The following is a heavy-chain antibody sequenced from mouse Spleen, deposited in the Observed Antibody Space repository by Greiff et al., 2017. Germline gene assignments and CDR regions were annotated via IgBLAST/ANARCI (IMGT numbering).Heavy chain of an antibody. Sequence: EVMLVESGGDLVKPGGSLKLSCAASGFTFSSYGMSWVRQTPDKRLEWVATISSGGSYTYYPDSVKGRFTISRDNAKNTLYLQMSSLKSEDTAMYYCARHHYYGSSDYAMDYWGQGTSVTVSS. CDR3: ARHHYYGSSDYAMDY. CDR2: ISSGGSYT. D-gene: IGHD1-1*01. V-gene: IGHV5-6*01. J-gene: IGHJ4*01. CDR1: GFTFSSYG.